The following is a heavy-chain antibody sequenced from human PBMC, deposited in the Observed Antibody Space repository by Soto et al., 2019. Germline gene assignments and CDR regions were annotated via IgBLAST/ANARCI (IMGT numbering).Heavy chain of an antibody. V-gene: IGHV3-23*01. CDR1: GFTFSSYA. CDR3: AKGGVGYYDFWSGYYRDDYYYYMDV. D-gene: IGHD3-3*01. J-gene: IGHJ6*03. CDR2: ISGSGGST. Sequence: EVQLLESGGGLVQPGGSLRLSCAASGFTFSSYAMSWVRQAPGKGLEWVSAISGSGGSTYYADSVKGRFTISRDNSKNTLYLHMNSLRAEDTAVYYCAKGGVGYYDFWSGYYRDDYYYYMDVWGKGTTVTVSS.